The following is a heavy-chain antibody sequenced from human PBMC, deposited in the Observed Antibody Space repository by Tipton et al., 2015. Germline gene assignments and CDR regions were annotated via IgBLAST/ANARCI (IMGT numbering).Heavy chain of an antibody. D-gene: IGHD6-13*01. J-gene: IGHJ4*02. Sequence: FTISRDNAKNSLYLQMGSLRGEDTAVYFCARHGHIAATDYWGQGTLVTVSS. V-gene: IGHV3-11*06. CDR3: ARHGHIAATDY.